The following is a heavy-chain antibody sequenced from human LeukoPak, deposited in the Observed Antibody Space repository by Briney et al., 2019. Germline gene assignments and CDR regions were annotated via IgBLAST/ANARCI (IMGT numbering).Heavy chain of an antibody. J-gene: IGHJ3*02. Sequence: KPSETLSLTCAVYGGSFSGYYWSWIRQPPGKGLEWIGDINESGSTNYNSSLKSQVTFSLDTSKNQFSLKLSSVTAADTAVYYCARGHDSSGYYYDAFDIWGQGTMVTVSS. CDR2: INESGST. CDR3: ARGHDSSGYYYDAFDI. V-gene: IGHV4-34*01. D-gene: IGHD3-22*01. CDR1: GGSFSGYY.